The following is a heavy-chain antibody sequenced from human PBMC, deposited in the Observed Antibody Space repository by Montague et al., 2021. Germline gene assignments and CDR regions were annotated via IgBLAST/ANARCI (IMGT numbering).Heavy chain of an antibody. J-gene: IGHJ6*03. V-gene: IGHV4-34*01. Sequence: SETLSLTCAVYGGSFSGYYWSWIRRPPGKGLEWIGEINHSGSTNYNPYLESRVTIAVDTSKNKFSLKLSFVTAADTAVYYCARRGGTTARGVKGYRDVWGKGTTVTVSS. CDR1: GGSFSGYY. D-gene: IGHD3-10*01. CDR3: ARRGGTTARGVKGYRDV. CDR2: INHSGST.